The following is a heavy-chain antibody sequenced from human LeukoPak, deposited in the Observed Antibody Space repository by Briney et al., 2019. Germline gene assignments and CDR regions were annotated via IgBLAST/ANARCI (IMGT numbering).Heavy chain of an antibody. CDR1: GGTFSSYA. Sequence: GASVNVSCKASGGTFSSYAISWVRQAPGQGLEWMGWISAYNGNTNYAQKLQGRVTMTTDTSTSTAYMELRSLRSDDTAVYYCARRYSSSSWGYYYYMDVWGKGTTVTVSS. D-gene: IGHD6-6*01. V-gene: IGHV1-18*01. J-gene: IGHJ6*03. CDR2: ISAYNGNT. CDR3: ARRYSSSSWGYYYYMDV.